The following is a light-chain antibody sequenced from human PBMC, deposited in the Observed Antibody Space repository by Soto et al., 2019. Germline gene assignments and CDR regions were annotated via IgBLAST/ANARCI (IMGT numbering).Light chain of an antibody. V-gene: IGKV3-20*01. J-gene: IGKJ1*01. CDR2: GAL. CDR3: QQYGSSPWT. Sequence: EIVLTQSPGTLSLSPGERATLSCRASQSVSSSYLAWYQQKPGQAPRLLIYGALSRATGIPDRFSGSGSGTDFTLTSSRLEPEDFALYYCQQYGSSPWTFGQGTKVEIK. CDR1: QSVSSSY.